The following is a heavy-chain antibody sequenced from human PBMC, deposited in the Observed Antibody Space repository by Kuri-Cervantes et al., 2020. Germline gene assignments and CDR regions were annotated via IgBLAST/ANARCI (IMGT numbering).Heavy chain of an antibody. CDR2: ITYDGSNK. J-gene: IGHJ6*02. D-gene: IGHD3-3*01. V-gene: IGHV3-30*18. CDR3: AKDRARAYYAFGGCYYSYGMDV. Sequence: GGSLRLSCAASGFTFSSYGMHWVRQAPGKGLEWVAVITYDGSNKYYADTVKGRFTISRDNSKNTLYLQMNSLRAEDTAVYYCAKDRARAYYAFGGCYYSYGMDVWGQGTTVTVSS. CDR1: GFTFSSYG.